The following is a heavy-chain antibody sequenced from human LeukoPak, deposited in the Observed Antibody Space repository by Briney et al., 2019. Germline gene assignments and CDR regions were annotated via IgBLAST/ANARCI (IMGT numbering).Heavy chain of an antibody. CDR1: GGSISSYY. D-gene: IGHD3-10*01. CDR3: ARGAYGSGSTNWFDP. Sequence: PSETLSLTCTVSGGSISSYYWSWIRQPAGKGLEWSGRIYSSGSTDYNSSLKSRVTMSVDTSKNQFSLKLSSVTAADTAVYYCARGAYGSGSTNWFDPWGQGTLVTVSS. V-gene: IGHV4-4*07. J-gene: IGHJ5*02. CDR2: IYSSGST.